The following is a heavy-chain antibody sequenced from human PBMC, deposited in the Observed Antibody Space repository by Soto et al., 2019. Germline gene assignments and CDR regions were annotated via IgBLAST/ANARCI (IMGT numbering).Heavy chain of an antibody. V-gene: IGHV4-61*01. CDR2: VYHTGRT. D-gene: IGHD3-3*01. CDR3: ARDFAYFDY. CDR1: GGSFKSGSYS. J-gene: IGHJ4*02. Sequence: SETLSLTCTVSGGSFKSGSYSWSWIRQPPGKGLEWIGYVYHTGRTSYNPSLKSRVSTSMDTSKNQFSLNLDSVTAADTAVYFCARDFAYFDYWGQGTLVTVSS.